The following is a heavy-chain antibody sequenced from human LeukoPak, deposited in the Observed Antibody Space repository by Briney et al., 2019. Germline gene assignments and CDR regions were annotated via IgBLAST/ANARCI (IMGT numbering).Heavy chain of an antibody. J-gene: IGHJ4*02. CDR3: AASGYSTRWYYYDF. CDR2: IYYSGSS. CDR1: GGSISSGGYY. D-gene: IGHD2-8*01. Sequence: PSQTLSLTCTVSGGSISSGGYYWSWIRQHPGKGLEWIGNIYYSGSSYYTPSLKSRLTISVDTSKDQFSLKLTSVTAADTAVYYCAASGYSTRWYYYDFWGQGTLVTVSS. V-gene: IGHV4-30-2*03.